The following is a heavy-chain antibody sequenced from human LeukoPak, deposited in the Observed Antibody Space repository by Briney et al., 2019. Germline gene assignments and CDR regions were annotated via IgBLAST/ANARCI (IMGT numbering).Heavy chain of an antibody. D-gene: IGHD3-3*01. J-gene: IGHJ4*02. V-gene: IGHV3-23*01. CDR3: VKGGQNYDFWRFDY. CDR2: ISGSGGST. Sequence: GGSLRLSCGASGFRFSSYAMSSVRQAPGKGLEWVSSISGSGGSTYYTDSVKGRFAISRDNSKSTLYLQMNSLGTDDTALYYCVKGGQNYDFWRFDYWGQGTLVTASS. CDR1: GFRFSSYA.